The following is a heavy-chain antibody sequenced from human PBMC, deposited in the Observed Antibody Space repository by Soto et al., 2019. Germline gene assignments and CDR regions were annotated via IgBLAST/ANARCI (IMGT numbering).Heavy chain of an antibody. V-gene: IGHV1-69*13. D-gene: IGHD2-15*01. CDR2: IIPIFGTA. J-gene: IGHJ4*02. Sequence: GASVKVSCKASGGTFSSYAISGVRQAPGQGLEWMGGIIPIFGTANYAQKFQGRVTITADEATSTAYMELSSLRSEDTAVYYCARDHPKYCSGGSCYYGYWGQGTLVTVSS. CDR3: ARDHPKYCSGGSCYYGY. CDR1: GGTFSSYA.